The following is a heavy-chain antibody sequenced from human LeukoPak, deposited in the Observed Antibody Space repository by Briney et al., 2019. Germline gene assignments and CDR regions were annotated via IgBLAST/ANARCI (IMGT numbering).Heavy chain of an antibody. D-gene: IGHD3-22*01. CDR1: GFTFSDYY. Sequence: GGSLRLSCAASGFTFSDYYMSWIRQAPGKGLEWVSYISRSGSTIYYADSVKGRFTISRDNAKNSLYLQMNSLRAEDTAVYYCAGGIYYDSSGLDAFDIWGQGTMVTVSS. V-gene: IGHV3-11*01. CDR2: ISRSGSTI. J-gene: IGHJ3*02. CDR3: AGGIYYDSSGLDAFDI.